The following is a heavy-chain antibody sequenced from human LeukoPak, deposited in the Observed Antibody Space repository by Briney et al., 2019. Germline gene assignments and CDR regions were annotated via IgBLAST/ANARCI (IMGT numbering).Heavy chain of an antibody. CDR1: GFTFSNYA. Sequence: PGGSLRLSGAASGFTFSNYAMSWVRQAPGKGLEWVSAISGSGDSTYYADSVKGWFTISRDSSMETLYLQMNSLRAEDTATYFCAKRLSFGVAIGDFDYWGQGTLVTVSS. V-gene: IGHV3-23*01. CDR2: ISGSGDST. CDR3: AKRLSFGVAIGDFDY. D-gene: IGHD3-3*01. J-gene: IGHJ4*02.